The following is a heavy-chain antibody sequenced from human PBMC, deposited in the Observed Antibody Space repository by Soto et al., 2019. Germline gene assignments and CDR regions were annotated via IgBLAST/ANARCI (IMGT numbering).Heavy chain of an antibody. J-gene: IGHJ4*02. CDR2: ISVYNGNT. Sequence: ASVKVSCKASGYTFTSHGISWVLQAPGQGLEWMGWISVYNGNTMYAEKLQGRVTMTTDTSTKTAYMELRSLRSDDTAVYYCARDDYVGGFLEWLSTSPAGDYWGQGTPVTVSS. CDR1: GYTFTSHG. D-gene: IGHD3-3*01. V-gene: IGHV1-18*01. CDR3: ARDDYVGGFLEWLSTSPAGDY.